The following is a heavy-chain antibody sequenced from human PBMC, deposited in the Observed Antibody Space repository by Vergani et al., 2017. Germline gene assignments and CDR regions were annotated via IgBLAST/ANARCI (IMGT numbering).Heavy chain of an antibody. D-gene: IGHD2-2*01. CDR2: TYYRSKWYN. V-gene: IGHV6-1*01. Sequence: QVQLQQSGPGLVKPSQTLSLTCAISGDSVSSNSAAWNWIRQSPSRGLEWLGRTYYRSKWYNDYAVSVKSRITINPDTSKNQFSLQLSSVTAADTAVYYCARSPAQDIVVVPAARFDYWGQGTLVTVSS. CDR1: GDSVSSNSAA. CDR3: ARSPAQDIVVVPAARFDY. J-gene: IGHJ4*02.